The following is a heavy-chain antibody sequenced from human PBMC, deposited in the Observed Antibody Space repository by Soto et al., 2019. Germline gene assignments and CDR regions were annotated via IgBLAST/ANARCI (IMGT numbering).Heavy chain of an antibody. V-gene: IGHV4-31*03. CDR1: GGSISSGGYY. D-gene: IGHD4-17*01. CDR2: IYYSGST. CDR3: ARSRLADGDGYFDY. Sequence: SETLSLTCTVSGGSISSGGYYWSWIRQHPGKGLEWIGYIYYSGSTYYNPSLKSRVTISVDTSKNQFSLKLSSVTAADTAVYYCARSRLADGDGYFDYWGQGTLVTVSS. J-gene: IGHJ4*02.